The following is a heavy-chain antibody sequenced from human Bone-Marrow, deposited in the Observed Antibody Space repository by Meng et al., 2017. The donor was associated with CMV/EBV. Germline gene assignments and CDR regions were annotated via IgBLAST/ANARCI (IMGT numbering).Heavy chain of an antibody. CDR1: GAPISTSSYN. Sequence: SETLSLTCTVSGAPISTSSYNWSWIRLPPGKGLEWIGRVYYSGTTYYNPSLRSRVTISSDTSKNQFSLKLTSVTAADTAVYYCVRDPELLVPAAATSYYYYGMDVWGQGTTVTVSS. CDR2: VYYSGTT. J-gene: IGHJ6*02. CDR3: VRDPELLVPAAATSYYYYGMDV. D-gene: IGHD2-2*01. V-gene: IGHV4-39*07.